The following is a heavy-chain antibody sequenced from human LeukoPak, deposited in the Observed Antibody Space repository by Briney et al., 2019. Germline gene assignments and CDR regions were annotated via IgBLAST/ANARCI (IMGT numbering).Heavy chain of an antibody. CDR1: GFTFSIYW. V-gene: IGHV3-30*02. CDR3: AREGVVPAAIWGPYYYYMDV. D-gene: IGHD2-2*02. CDR2: IRQDESKN. J-gene: IGHJ6*03. Sequence: GGSLRLSCAASGFTFSIYWMHWVRQAPGKGLEWVAYIRQDESKNNYLDSVKGRFTISRDTSKNTLYLQMNSLRAEDTAVYYCAREGVVPAAIWGPYYYYMDVWGKGTTVTVSS.